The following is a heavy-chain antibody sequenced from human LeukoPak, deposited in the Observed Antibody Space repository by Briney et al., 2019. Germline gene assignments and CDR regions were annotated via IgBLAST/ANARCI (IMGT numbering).Heavy chain of an antibody. V-gene: IGHV3-66*01. CDR1: GFTVSSNY. J-gene: IGHJ4*02. CDR3: ARVAQVQYHFDF. CDR2: IYSGGNT. Sequence: GGSLRLPCAASGFTVSSNYMSWVRQAPGNGLEWVSIIYSGGNTYYADSAKGRFTISRDNSKNTLYLQMNSLRAEDTAVYYCARVAQVQYHFDFWGQGTLVTVSS. D-gene: IGHD2-2*01.